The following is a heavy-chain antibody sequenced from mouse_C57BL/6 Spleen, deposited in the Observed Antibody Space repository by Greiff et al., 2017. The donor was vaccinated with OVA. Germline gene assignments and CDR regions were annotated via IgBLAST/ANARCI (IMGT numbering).Heavy chain of an antibody. V-gene: IGHV5-9*01. CDR1: GFTFSSYT. J-gene: IGHJ1*03. CDR2: ISGGGGNT. D-gene: IGHD2-2*01. Sequence: EVHLVESGGGLVKPGGSLKLSCAASGFTFSSYTMSWVRQTPEKRLEWVATISGGGGNTYYPDSVKGRFTISRDNAKNTLYLQMSSLRSEDTVLYYCARRYGYDGYFDVWGTGTTVTVSS. CDR3: ARRYGYDGYFDV.